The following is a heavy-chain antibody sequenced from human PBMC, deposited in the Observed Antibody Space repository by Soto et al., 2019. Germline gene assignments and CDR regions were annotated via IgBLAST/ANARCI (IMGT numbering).Heavy chain of an antibody. CDR1: GGSISTNNW. J-gene: IGHJ5*02. V-gene: IGHV4-4*02. Sequence: QVQLQESGPGLVKPSGTLSLTCAVSGGSISTNNWWSWVRRPPGKGLEWIGEIYQSGNTNYNSSLKSRVTISIDKSRNEFSLNVRSVTAADTAVYYCVRGGGGGLFDPWGQGTMVTVSS. CDR2: IYQSGNT. D-gene: IGHD2-15*01. CDR3: VRGGGGGLFDP.